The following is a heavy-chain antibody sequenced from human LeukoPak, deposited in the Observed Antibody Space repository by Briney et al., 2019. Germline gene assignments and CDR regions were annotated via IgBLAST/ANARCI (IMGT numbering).Heavy chain of an antibody. J-gene: IGHJ3*02. Sequence: SETLSLTCTVSGGSLSSYYWSWIRQPPGKGLEWIGYIYYSGSTNYNPSLKSRVTISVDTSKNQFSLKLSSVTAADTAVYYCARDQDDAFDIWGQGTMVTVSS. CDR2: IYYSGST. CDR1: GGSLSSYY. V-gene: IGHV4-59*01. CDR3: ARDQDDAFDI.